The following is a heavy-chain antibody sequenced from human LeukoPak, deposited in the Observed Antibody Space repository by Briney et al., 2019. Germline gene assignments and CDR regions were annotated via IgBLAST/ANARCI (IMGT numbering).Heavy chain of an antibody. CDR3: AKDQRLFYDYVWGSYRNPASSYYYYGMDV. D-gene: IGHD3-16*02. Sequence: SGGSLRLSCAASGFTFDDYAMHWVRQAPGKGLEWVSLISGDGGSTNYADSVKGRFTISRDNSKNSLYLQMNSLRTEDTALYYCAKDQRLFYDYVWGSYRNPASSYYYYGMDVWGQGTTVTVSS. CDR1: GFTFDDYA. CDR2: ISGDGGST. J-gene: IGHJ6*02. V-gene: IGHV3-43*02.